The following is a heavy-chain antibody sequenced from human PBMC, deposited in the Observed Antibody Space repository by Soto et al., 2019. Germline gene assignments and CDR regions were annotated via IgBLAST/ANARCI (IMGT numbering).Heavy chain of an antibody. CDR1: GFTLISYA. Sequence: PGRNPRLSSSASGFTLISYAMHWVRQAPGKGLEYVSAISSNGGSTYYADSVKGRFTISRDNSKNTLYLQMSSRSAEDTAVYYSVKAGIVVAYCVQGT. V-gene: IGHV3-64D*06. J-gene: IGHJ4*02. CDR2: ISSNGGST. CDR3: VKAGIVVAY. D-gene: IGHD1-26*01.